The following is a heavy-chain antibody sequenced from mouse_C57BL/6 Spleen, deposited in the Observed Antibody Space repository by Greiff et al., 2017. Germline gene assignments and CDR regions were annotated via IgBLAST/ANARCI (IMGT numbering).Heavy chain of an antibody. CDR1: GYTFTEYT. CDR2: FYPGSGSI. D-gene: IGHD2-4*01. CDR3: ARHEERAAARLRRSPSMDY. V-gene: IGHV1-62-2*01. Sequence: QVQLQQSGAELVKPGASVQLSCKASGYTFTEYTIHWVKQRSGQGLEWIGWFYPGSGSIKYNEKFKDKATLTADKSSSTVYMELSRLTSEDSAVYFCARHEERAAARLRRSPSMDYWGQGTSVTVSS. J-gene: IGHJ4*01.